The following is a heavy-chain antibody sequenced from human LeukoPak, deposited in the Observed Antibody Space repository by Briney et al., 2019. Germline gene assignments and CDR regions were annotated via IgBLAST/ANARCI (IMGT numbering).Heavy chain of an antibody. CDR1: GGSFSTSG. CDR3: ARDHWGIVENGYDYFYYDMDV. J-gene: IGHJ6*02. V-gene: IGHV1-69*13. CDR2: VIPLYGTP. D-gene: IGHD7-27*01. Sequence: GASVKVSCKASGGSFSTSGFSWVRQAPGQGLEWMGGVIPLYGTPSYAQKFQGRVTITPDESTSTAYMELSSLRSEDTAVYYCARDHWGIVENGYDYFYYDMDVWGQGTTVTVSS.